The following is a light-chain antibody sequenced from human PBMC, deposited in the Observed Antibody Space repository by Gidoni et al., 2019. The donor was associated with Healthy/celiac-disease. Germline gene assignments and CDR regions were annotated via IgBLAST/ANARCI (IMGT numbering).Light chain of an antibody. CDR1: QSVSSSY. CDR3: KQYGSSPFT. J-gene: IGKJ3*01. V-gene: IGKV3-20*01. Sequence: DIVLTPSPGPLSLSPGERATLSCRASQSVSSSYLAWYQQKPGQAPRPLIYGASSRATGIPDRFSGSGSGTDFTLTISRLEPEDFAVYYCKQYGSSPFTFXXXTKVDIK. CDR2: GAS.